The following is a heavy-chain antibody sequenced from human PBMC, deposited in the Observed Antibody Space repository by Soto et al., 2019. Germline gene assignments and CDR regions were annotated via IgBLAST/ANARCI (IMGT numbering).Heavy chain of an antibody. Sequence: EVQLVESGGGLVKPGGSLRLSCAASGFTFSGYSMNWVRQAPGKGLEWVSSISSSSSYIYYADSVKGRVTISRDNTKNSLFLQMNSLRAEDTAVYYCATGYYDSSGYYPYYFYYWGQGTLVTVSS. CDR1: GFTFSGYS. D-gene: IGHD3-22*01. V-gene: IGHV3-21*01. J-gene: IGHJ4*02. CDR3: ATGYYDSSGYYPYYFYY. CDR2: ISSSSSYI.